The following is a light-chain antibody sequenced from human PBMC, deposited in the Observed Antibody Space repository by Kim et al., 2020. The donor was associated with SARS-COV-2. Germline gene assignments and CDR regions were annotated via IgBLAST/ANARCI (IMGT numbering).Light chain of an antibody. CDR1: YGSVSPNDH. CDR2: STN. CDR3: VLYMGSGVSV. J-gene: IGLJ3*02. V-gene: IGLV8-61*01. Sequence: QTVVTQEPPLSVSLGGTVTLTCALNYGSVSPNDHPGWFQQTPGQAPRTLVYSTNIRSSGVPDRFSGSILGGKAALTITGAQADDESDYYCVLYMGSGVSVFGGGTQLTVL.